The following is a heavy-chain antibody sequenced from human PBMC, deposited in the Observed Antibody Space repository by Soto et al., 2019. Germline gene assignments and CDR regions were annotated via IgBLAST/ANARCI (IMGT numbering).Heavy chain of an antibody. D-gene: IGHD2-2*01. Sequence: GGSLRLSCAASGFTFSSYAMHWVRQAPGKGLEWVAVISYDGSNKYYADSVKGRFTISRDNSKNTLYLQMNSLRAEDTAVYYCAREDIVVVPAVFDYWGQGT. V-gene: IGHV3-30-3*01. J-gene: IGHJ4*02. CDR2: ISYDGSNK. CDR1: GFTFSSYA. CDR3: AREDIVVVPAVFDY.